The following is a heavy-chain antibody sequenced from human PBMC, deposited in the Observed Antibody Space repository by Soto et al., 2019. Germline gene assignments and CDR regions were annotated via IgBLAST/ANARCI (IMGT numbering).Heavy chain of an antibody. CDR2: IRNKSEGETT. D-gene: IGHD1-26*01. CDR1: GFSFSSAW. J-gene: IGHJ4*02. CDR3: TTGSVEGY. Sequence: EVQLLESGGGLVKPGGSLRLSCAASGFSFSSAWMNWVRQAPGKGLEWVGRIRNKSEGETTDYPAPVKGRFSISRDDSKTTLYLQMTSLKIEDTAVYFCTTGSVEGYWGQGTLVTVSS. V-gene: IGHV3-15*07.